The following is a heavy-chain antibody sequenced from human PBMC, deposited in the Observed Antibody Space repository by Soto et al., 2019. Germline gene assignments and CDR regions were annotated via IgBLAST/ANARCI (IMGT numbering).Heavy chain of an antibody. D-gene: IGHD3-9*01. J-gene: IGHJ4*01. CDR2: IYPGDADT. Sequence: PGECLKTSCRGTGYDFNTNWFGWVRQLPGRGLVWLGIIYPGDADTRYNPSLQGHVTLSVDVTVSTAFLQCRSLESSDTGLYSCARLTRDFTITTCYYADHWGHGTQVT. CDR3: ARLTRDFTITTCYYADH. V-gene: IGHV5-51*01. CDR1: GYDFNTNW.